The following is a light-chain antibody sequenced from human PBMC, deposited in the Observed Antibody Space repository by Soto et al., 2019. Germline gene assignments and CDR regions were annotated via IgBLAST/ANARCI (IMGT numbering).Light chain of an antibody. V-gene: IGLV1-40*01. CDR1: SSNIGAGYD. J-gene: IGLJ1*01. CDR2: GNS. Sequence: QSVRTQPPSVSGAPGQRVTISCTGSSSNIGAGYDVHWYQQLPGTAPKLLIYGNSNRPSGVPDRFSGSKSGTSASLAITGFQAGDEGDYYCHSYDSSPSGYVFGTGTKVTVL. CDR3: HSYDSSPSGYV.